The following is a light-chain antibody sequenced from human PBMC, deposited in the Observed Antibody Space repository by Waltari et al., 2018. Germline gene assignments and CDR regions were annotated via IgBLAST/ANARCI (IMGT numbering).Light chain of an antibody. CDR2: KDY. J-gene: IGLJ3*02. CDR1: STTITNY. Sequence: QSVLTQPPSASGAPGQEVSISCSGGSTTITNYVFWYQQFPGTAPKLILYKDYERPSGVPDRFSASKSGTSASLAISGLRSDDEADYYCATWDDSLNGWVFGGGTKLTVL. CDR3: ATWDDSLNGWV. V-gene: IGLV1-47*01.